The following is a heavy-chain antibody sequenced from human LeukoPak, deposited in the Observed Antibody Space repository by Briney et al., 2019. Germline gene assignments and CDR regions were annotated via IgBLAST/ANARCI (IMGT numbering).Heavy chain of an antibody. CDR3: ARLATVVTPPYDY. D-gene: IGHD4-23*01. CDR2: ISSSSSTI. V-gene: IGHV3-48*04. J-gene: IGHJ4*02. Sequence: GGSLRLSCAASGFTFSSYSMNWVRQAPGKGLEWVSYISSSSSTIYYADSVKGRFTISRDNAKNSLYLQMNSLRAEDTAVYYCARLATVVTPPYDYWGQGTLVTVSS. CDR1: GFTFSSYS.